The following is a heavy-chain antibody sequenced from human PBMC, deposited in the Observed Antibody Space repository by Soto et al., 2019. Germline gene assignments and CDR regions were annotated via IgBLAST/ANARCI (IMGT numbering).Heavy chain of an antibody. CDR1: GGSISSGGYY. CDR2: IYYSGST. V-gene: IGHV4-31*03. J-gene: IGHJ6*02. CDR3: ARGPAPLPYYGMDV. Sequence: QVQLQESGPGLVKPSQTLSLTCTVSGGSISSGGYYWSWIRQHPGKGLEWIGYIYYSGSTYYNPPHKSRVTISVDTSKNQFYLKLSSVTAADTAVYYCARGPAPLPYYGMDVWGQGTTVTVSS.